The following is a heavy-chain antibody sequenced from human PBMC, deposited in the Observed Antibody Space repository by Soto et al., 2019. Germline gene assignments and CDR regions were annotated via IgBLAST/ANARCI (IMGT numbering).Heavy chain of an antibody. CDR1: GFTFSDYY. Sequence: QVQLVESGGGLVKPGGSLRLSCAASGFTFSDYYMSWIRQAPGKGLQWVSYISSSSSYTNYADSVKGRFTISRDNAKNSLYLQMNSLRAEDTAVYYCARDGDVLLWFGELFWGGRERYYYYGMDVWGQGTTVTVSS. D-gene: IGHD3-10*01. CDR2: ISSSSSYT. J-gene: IGHJ6*02. CDR3: ARDGDVLLWFGELFWGGRERYYYYGMDV. V-gene: IGHV3-11*06.